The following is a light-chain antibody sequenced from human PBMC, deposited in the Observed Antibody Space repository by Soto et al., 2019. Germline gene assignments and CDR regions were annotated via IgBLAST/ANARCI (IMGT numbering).Light chain of an antibody. V-gene: IGKV3-20*01. Sequence: EIDLTQSPGTLSLSAGERATLSCRASQSVSSRSLAWYQLKTGQAPRLLIYDTSTRATGIPDRFSGSGSGTHFTLTISRLEPEDFAVYYCQNYGRSTGTFGQGTKVEIK. CDR3: QNYGRSTGT. CDR1: QSVSSRS. CDR2: DTS. J-gene: IGKJ1*01.